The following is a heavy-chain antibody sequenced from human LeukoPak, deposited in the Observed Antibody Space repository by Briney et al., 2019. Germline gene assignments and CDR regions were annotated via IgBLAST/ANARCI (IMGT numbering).Heavy chain of an antibody. CDR1: GFTFRSYE. V-gene: IGHV3-23*01. CDR2: ISGSGDST. D-gene: IGHD5-12*01. CDR3: ARVGYSGYDYDY. Sequence: SGGSLRLSCAASGFTFRSYEMNWVRQAPGKGLEWVSVISGSGDSTYYADSVEGRCTISRDNSKDALYLQMNSLRAEDTAVYYCARVGYSGYDYDYWGQGTLVTVSS. J-gene: IGHJ4*02.